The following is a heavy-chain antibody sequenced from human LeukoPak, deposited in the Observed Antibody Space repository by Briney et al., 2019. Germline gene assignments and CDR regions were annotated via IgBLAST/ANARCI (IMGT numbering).Heavy chain of an antibody. J-gene: IGHJ4*02. Sequence: GGSLRLSCTASGFTFTSYEMNWVRQAPGKGLEWVSSISSTGATIYYADSVKGRFTISRDNAKYSLYLQMNSLTVEDTAVYYCARDAFLGSSNHLEYWGQGTLVTVSS. CDR1: GFTFTSYE. CDR2: ISSTGATI. D-gene: IGHD1-26*01. V-gene: IGHV3-48*03. CDR3: ARDAFLGSSNHLEY.